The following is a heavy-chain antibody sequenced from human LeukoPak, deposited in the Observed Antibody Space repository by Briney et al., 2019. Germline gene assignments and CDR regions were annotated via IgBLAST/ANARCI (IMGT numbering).Heavy chain of an antibody. CDR3: ARGQYYYDSSGYFFY. CDR1: GGSFSGYY. V-gene: IGHV4-34*01. Sequence: SETLSLTCAVYGGSFSGYYWSWIRQPPGKGLEWIGEINHSGSTNYNPSLKSRVTMSVDTSKNQFSLKLSSVTAADTAVYYCARGQYYYDSSGYFFYWGQGTLVTVSS. J-gene: IGHJ4*02. D-gene: IGHD3-22*01. CDR2: INHSGST.